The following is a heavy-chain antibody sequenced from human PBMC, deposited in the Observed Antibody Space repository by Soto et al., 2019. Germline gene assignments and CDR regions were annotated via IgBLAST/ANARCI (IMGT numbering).Heavy chain of an antibody. J-gene: IGHJ4*02. CDR3: ARGNYESSGYPDY. Sequence: GGSLILSCVASGFTFSDYGMHWVRQAPGKGLEWVSVIWYDGSNKYYADSVKGRFTISRDNSKNTLYLQMNSLRAEDTAVYYCARGNYESSGYPDYWGQGTPGHRLL. CDR1: GFTFSDYG. CDR2: IWYDGSNK. D-gene: IGHD3-22*01. V-gene: IGHV3-33*01.